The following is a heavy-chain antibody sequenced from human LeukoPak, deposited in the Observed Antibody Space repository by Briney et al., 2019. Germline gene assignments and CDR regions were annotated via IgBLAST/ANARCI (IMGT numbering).Heavy chain of an antibody. J-gene: IGHJ4*02. Sequence: ASVKVSCKASGGTFSSYAISWVRQAPGQGLEWMGGIIPIFGTANYAQKFQGRVTITADESTSTAYMELSSLRSDDTAVYYCASTTYYYDSSGYPPGGYWGQGTLVTVSS. CDR3: ASTTYYYDSSGYPPGGY. CDR1: GGTFSSYA. V-gene: IGHV1-69*13. CDR2: IIPIFGTA. D-gene: IGHD3-22*01.